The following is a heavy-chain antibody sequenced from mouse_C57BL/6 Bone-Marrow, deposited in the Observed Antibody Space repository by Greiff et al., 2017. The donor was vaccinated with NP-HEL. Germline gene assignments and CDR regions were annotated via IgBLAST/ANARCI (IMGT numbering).Heavy chain of an antibody. V-gene: IGHV1-72*01. J-gene: IGHJ4*01. CDR3: ARLGY. CDR2: IDPNSGGT. CDR1: GYTFTSYW. Sequence: QVQLQQSGAELVKPGASVKLSCKASGYTFTSYWMHWVKQRPGRGLEWSGRIDPNSGGTKNNEKVKRKARLTVDKPTSTAYMQLSSLTSGNSAVYYCARLGYWGQGTSVTVSS.